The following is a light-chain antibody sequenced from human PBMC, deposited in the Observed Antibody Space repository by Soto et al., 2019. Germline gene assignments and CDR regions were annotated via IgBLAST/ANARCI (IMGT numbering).Light chain of an antibody. V-gene: IGKV1-13*02. Sequence: AIQLTQSPSSLSASVGDRVTITCRASQGISSALAWYQQKPGKAPKLLIYDASSLESGVPSRFSGSGSGTDFTLTISSLQPDDFATYYCQQFNSYPQGITFGQGTRLEIK. CDR1: QGISSA. CDR3: QQFNSYPQGIT. CDR2: DAS. J-gene: IGKJ5*01.